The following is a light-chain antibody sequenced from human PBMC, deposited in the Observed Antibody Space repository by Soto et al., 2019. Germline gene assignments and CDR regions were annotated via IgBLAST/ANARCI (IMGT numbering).Light chain of an antibody. CDR3: SSYAGTKNLV. V-gene: IGLV2-8*01. CDR1: SSDVGGYNS. CDR2: EVS. Sequence: QSALTQPPSASGSPGQSVTISCTGTSSDVGGYNSVSWYQQHPGKAPKLMIYEVSKRPSGVPDRFSASKSDNTASLTVSGLQAEDEAEYYCSSYAGTKNLVFGGGTQLTVL. J-gene: IGLJ7*01.